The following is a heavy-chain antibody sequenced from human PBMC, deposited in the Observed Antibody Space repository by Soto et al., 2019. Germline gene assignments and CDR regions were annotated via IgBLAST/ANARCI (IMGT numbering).Heavy chain of an antibody. CDR2: IYFDGITT. CDR3: AQSGLPFMEWFPV. V-gene: IGHV3-74*01. J-gene: IGHJ6*02. CDR1: GFTFNTHW. D-gene: IGHD3-3*01. Sequence: GGSLRLSCAASGFTFNTHWMPWVRQAPGKGLVWVSRIYFDGITTTYADSVKGRLTVSRDNTKNTLYLQMNSLRAEDTAVYYCAQSGLPFMEWFPVGCQGITVTVSS.